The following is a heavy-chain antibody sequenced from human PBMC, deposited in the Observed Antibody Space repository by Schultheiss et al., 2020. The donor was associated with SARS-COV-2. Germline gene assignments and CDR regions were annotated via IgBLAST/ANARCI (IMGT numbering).Heavy chain of an antibody. CDR1: GFTFSSYA. Sequence: GESLKISCAASGFTFSSYAMSWVRQAPGKGLEWVSAISGSGGSTYYADSVKGRFIISRDNSKNTLYLQMNSLRAEDTAIYYCAKDSNPALLGAYSPKYYFDFWGQGDLVTVSS. J-gene: IGHJ4*02. D-gene: IGHD1-26*01. V-gene: IGHV3-23*01. CDR3: AKDSNPALLGAYSPKYYFDF. CDR2: ISGSGGST.